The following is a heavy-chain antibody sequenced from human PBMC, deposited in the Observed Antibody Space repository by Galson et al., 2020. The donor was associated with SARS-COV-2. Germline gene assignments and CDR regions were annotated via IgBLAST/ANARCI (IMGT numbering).Heavy chain of an antibody. CDR2: IYYSGST. J-gene: IGHJ4*02. Sequence: ALETLSLTCTVSGGSISSYYWSWIRQPPGKGLEWIGYIYYSGSTNYNPSLKSRVTISVDTSKNQFSLKLSSVTAADTAVYYCARLAGYCSSTSCYMYYFDYWGQGTLVTVSS. D-gene: IGHD2-2*01. CDR3: ARLAGYCSSTSCYMYYFDY. V-gene: IGHV4-59*08. CDR1: GGSISSYY.